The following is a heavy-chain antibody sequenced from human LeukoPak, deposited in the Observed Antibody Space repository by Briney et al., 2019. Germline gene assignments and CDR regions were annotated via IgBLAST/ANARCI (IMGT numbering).Heavy chain of an antibody. J-gene: IGHJ4*02. CDR3: ARDTGYFDY. CDR2: FDPEDGET. V-gene: IGHV1-24*01. Sequence: ASVKVSCKVSGYTLTELSMHWVRQAPGKGLEWMGGFDPEDGETIYAQKFQGRVTITRDTSASTAYMELSSLRSEDTAVYYCARDTGYFDYWGQGTLVTVSS. CDR1: GYTLTELS. D-gene: IGHD5-18*01.